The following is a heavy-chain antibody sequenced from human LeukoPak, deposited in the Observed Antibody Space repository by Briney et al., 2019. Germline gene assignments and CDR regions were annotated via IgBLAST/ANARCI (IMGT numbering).Heavy chain of an antibody. CDR2: IIPIFGTA. CDR3: ANNRYFDWGNWFDP. Sequence: SVKVPCKASGGTFSSYAISWVRQAPGQGLEWMGGIIPIFGTANYAQKFQGRVTITADESTSTAYMELSSLRSEDTAVYYCANNRYFDWGNWFDPWGQGTLVTVSS. D-gene: IGHD3-9*01. V-gene: IGHV1-69*13. CDR1: GGTFSSYA. J-gene: IGHJ5*02.